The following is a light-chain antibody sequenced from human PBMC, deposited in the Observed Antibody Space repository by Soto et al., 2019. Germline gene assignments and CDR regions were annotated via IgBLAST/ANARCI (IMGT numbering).Light chain of an antibody. CDR3: QQSYNTPGT. V-gene: IGKV1-39*01. CDR1: QSISIY. J-gene: IGKJ4*01. CDR2: GAS. Sequence: DIQMTQSPSSLSASVGDRVTITCRASQSISIYLNWYQQKPGKAPKLLINGASSLQSGVPSRFSGSGSGADFALTSSSLQPEDFATYYCQQSYNTPGTFGGGTKVEIK.